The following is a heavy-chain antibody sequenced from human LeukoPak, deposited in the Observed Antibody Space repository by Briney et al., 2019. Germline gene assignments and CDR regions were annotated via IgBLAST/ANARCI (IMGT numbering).Heavy chain of an antibody. CDR3: AKNGDRGAYYYMDV. CDR1: GFTFSSYA. CDR2: VSGRAEKT. V-gene: IGHV3-23*01. Sequence: GGSLRLSCAASGFTFSSYAMSWVRQAPGKGLEWVSGVSGRAEKTYYADSVKGRFTISKDKSKNTLYLQMNSLRAEDTAIYYCAKNGDRGAYYYMDVWGKGTTVTI. D-gene: IGHD2-21*01. J-gene: IGHJ6*03.